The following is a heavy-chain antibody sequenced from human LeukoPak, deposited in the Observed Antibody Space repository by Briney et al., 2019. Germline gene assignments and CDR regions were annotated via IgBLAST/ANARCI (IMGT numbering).Heavy chain of an antibody. CDR3: ARPPAPITADRYQFDY. CDR1: GFTFSSYE. Sequence: PGGSLRLSCAASGFTFSSYEMNWVRQAPGKGLEWVSYISSSGSSIYYADSVKGRFTISRDNAKNSLYPQMNSLRAEDTAVYYCARPPAPITADRYQFDYWGQGTLVTVSS. D-gene: IGHD6-13*01. CDR2: ISSSGSSI. J-gene: IGHJ4*02. V-gene: IGHV3-48*03.